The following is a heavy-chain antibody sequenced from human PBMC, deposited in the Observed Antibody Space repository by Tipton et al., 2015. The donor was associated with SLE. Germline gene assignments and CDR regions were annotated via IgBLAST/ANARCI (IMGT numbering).Heavy chain of an antibody. Sequence: SLRLSCAASGFTFSSYAMSWVRQAPGKGLEWVSAISGSGGSTYYADSVKGRFTISRDNAKNSLYLQMNSLRAEDTAVYYCARISSSAARHDYWGQGTLVTVSS. CDR1: GFTFSSYA. CDR2: ISGSGGST. D-gene: IGHD6-6*01. V-gene: IGHV3-23*01. J-gene: IGHJ4*02. CDR3: ARISSSAARHDY.